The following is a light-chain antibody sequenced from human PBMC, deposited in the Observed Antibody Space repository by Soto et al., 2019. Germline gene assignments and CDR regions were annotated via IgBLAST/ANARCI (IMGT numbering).Light chain of an antibody. Sequence: QSVLTQTPSASGTPGQRVTISCSGRTSNLGSNTVHWYQQLPGTAPRRLIHSNNQRPSGVPDRFSGSKSGTSASLAITGLQAEDEADYYCQSYDSSLSGYYVFGTGTKLTVL. V-gene: IGLV1-44*01. CDR3: QSYDSSLSGYYV. CDR2: SNN. CDR1: TSNLGSNT. J-gene: IGLJ1*01.